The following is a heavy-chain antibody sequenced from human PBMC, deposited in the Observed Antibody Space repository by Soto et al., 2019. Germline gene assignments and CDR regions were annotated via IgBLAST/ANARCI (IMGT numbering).Heavy chain of an antibody. CDR1: GGSVRRGNYY. V-gene: IGHV4-31*03. CDR3: ARADYATGSYYPDY. CDR2: ISNSGRT. D-gene: IGHD3-10*01. J-gene: IGHJ4*02. Sequence: QVQLQESGPGLVKPSQTLSLTCTVSGGSVRRGNYYWSWIRQFPGKGLEWIGYISNSGRTHYNPSLMSRITILVDTSKNQFFLELRFVTAADTALYYCARADYATGSYYPDYWGQGTLVTVSS.